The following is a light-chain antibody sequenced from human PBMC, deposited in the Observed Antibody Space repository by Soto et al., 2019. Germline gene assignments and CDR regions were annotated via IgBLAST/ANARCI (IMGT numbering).Light chain of an antibody. Sequence: EIVLTQSPATLSLSPGERATLSCRASQSVSSYLAWYQQKPGQAPRLLIYDASNRAPGIPARFSGSRSGTDFPLTISSLEPEDFAVYYCQQRSNWPPGFTFGPGTKVDIK. CDR2: DAS. V-gene: IGKV3-11*01. CDR3: QQRSNWPPGFT. J-gene: IGKJ3*01. CDR1: QSVSSY.